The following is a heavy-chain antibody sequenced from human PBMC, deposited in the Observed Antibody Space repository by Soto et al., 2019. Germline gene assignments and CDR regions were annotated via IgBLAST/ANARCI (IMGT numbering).Heavy chain of an antibody. CDR2: LNSDGSRT. D-gene: IGHD3-3*01. J-gene: IGHJ4*02. Sequence: EVQLLESGGGLVQLGGPLRSSGVASGLTFGNSWMSWVRQVPGEGLGWVSFLNSDGSRTNYADSVKGRFTISRDNAKNTLYLQMNSLRAEDTAMYYCGKSRWSGSSLIDYWGQGTLVTVSS. CDR1: GLTFGNSW. CDR3: GKSRWSGSSLIDY. V-gene: IGHV3-74*01.